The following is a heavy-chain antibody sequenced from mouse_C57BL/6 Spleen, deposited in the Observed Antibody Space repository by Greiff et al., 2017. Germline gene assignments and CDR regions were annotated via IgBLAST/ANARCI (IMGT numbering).Heavy chain of an antibody. D-gene: IGHD4-1*01. CDR2: IYPGDGGT. CDR1: GYAFSSSW. V-gene: IGHV1-82*01. J-gene: IGHJ4*01. Sequence: QVQLQQSGPELVKPGASVKISCKASGYAFSSSWMNWVKQRPGKGLEWIGRIYPGDGGTNYNGKFKGKATLTADKSSSTAYMQLSSLTSEDAAVYCCARTGTRAMDYGGKGTSVTVSS. CDR3: ARTGTRAMDY.